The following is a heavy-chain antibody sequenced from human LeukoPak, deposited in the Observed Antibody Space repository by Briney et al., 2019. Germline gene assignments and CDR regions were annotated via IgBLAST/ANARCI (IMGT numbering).Heavy chain of an antibody. CDR3: VKEAGIAARPWYFDS. Sequence: GGSLRLSCAASGFTFDDYGLHWVRQVPGKGLEWVSGINYQSARFDADYVKGRFTISRENAKNLLYLLMDSLRPEDSALYYCVKEAGIAARPWYFDSWGQGTQVIVSS. CDR1: GFTFDDYG. CDR2: INYQSARF. V-gene: IGHV3-9*01. J-gene: IGHJ4*02. D-gene: IGHD6-6*01.